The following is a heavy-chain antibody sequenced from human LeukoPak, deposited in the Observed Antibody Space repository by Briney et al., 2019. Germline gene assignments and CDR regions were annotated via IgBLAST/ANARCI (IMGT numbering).Heavy chain of an antibody. CDR2: IYSGGST. J-gene: IGHJ4*02. Sequence: GGSLRLSCAASGFTVSSNYMSWVRQAPGKGLEWVSVIYSGGSTYYADSVKGRFTISRDNSKNTLYLQMNSLRAGDTAVYYCARDFVGYYDSPYDYWGQGTLVTVSS. D-gene: IGHD3-22*01. CDR3: ARDFVGYYDSPYDY. CDR1: GFTVSSNY. V-gene: IGHV3-66*02.